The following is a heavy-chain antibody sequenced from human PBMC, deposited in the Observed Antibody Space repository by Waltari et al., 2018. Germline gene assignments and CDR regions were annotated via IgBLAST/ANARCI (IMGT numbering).Heavy chain of an antibody. CDR3: ARATYYYDSSGYYGPDY. J-gene: IGHJ4*02. D-gene: IGHD3-22*01. V-gene: IGHV1-2*02. Sequence: QVQLVQSGAEVKKPGASVKVSCKASGYTFTGYYMHWVRQPPGQGLAWMGWINPNSGGTNDAQKFQGRVTMTRDTSISTAYMELSRLRSDDTAVYYCARATYYYDSSGYYGPDYWGQGTLVTVSS. CDR1: GYTFTGYY. CDR2: INPNSGGT.